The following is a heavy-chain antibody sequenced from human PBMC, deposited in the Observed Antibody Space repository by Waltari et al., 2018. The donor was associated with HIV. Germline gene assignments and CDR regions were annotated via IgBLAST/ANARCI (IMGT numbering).Heavy chain of an antibody. D-gene: IGHD4-17*01. Sequence: QLHLQESGPGLVKPSETLSLTCTVSGGPFRSGDYFWGWIRQPPGKGLEWSGSFSYSGSSYYSPSLKSRVTTSVDTSKNELSLKLSSVTAADTAVYYCARILLWPSRYFGSWGQGTLVTVSS. J-gene: IGHJ4*02. CDR3: ARILLWPSRYFGS. CDR1: GGPFRSGDYF. CDR2: FSYSGSS. V-gene: IGHV4-39*01.